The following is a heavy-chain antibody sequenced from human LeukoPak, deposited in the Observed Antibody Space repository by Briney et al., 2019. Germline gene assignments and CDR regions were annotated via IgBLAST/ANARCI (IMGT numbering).Heavy chain of an antibody. CDR2: ISSSGSTI. Sequence: PGGSLRLSCAASGFTFSTYWMSWIRQAPGKGLEWVSYISSSGSTIYYADSVKGRFTISRDNAKNSLYLQMNSLRAEDTAVYYCARSKILYDSSGYTFDYWGQGTLVTVSS. CDR3: ARSKILYDSSGYTFDY. V-gene: IGHV3-11*04. CDR1: GFTFSTYW. J-gene: IGHJ4*02. D-gene: IGHD3-22*01.